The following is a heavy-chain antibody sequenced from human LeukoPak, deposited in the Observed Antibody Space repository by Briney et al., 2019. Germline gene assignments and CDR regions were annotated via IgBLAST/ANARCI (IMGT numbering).Heavy chain of an antibody. D-gene: IGHD3-22*01. Sequence: SVKVSCKASGGTFSSYAISWVRQAPGQGLEWMGRIIPILGIANYAQKFQGRVTITADKSTSTAYMELSSLRSEDTAVYYCARDRADNWDRSGYYPDAFDIWGQGTMVTVS. CDR3: ARDRADNWDRSGYYPDAFDI. CDR2: IIPILGIA. CDR1: GGTFSSYA. V-gene: IGHV1-69*04. J-gene: IGHJ3*02.